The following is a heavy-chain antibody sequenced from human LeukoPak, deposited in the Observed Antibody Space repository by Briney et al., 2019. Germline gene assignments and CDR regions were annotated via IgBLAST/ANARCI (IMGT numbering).Heavy chain of an antibody. CDR2: IYSGGST. Sequence: GGSLRLSCAASGFTVSSNYMTWVRQAPGKGLEWVSLIYSGGSTYYADSVQGRFTISRDNSKNTLHLQMNSLRAEDTAVYYCAKKGGSLDYYNMDVWGQGTTVTVSS. CDR3: AKKGGSLDYYNMDV. J-gene: IGHJ6*02. D-gene: IGHD3-16*01. CDR1: GFTVSSNY. V-gene: IGHV3-53*01.